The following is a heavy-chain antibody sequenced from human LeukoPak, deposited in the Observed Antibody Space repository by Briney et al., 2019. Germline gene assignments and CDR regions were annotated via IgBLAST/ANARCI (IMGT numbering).Heavy chain of an antibody. V-gene: IGHV1-69*04. CDR3: ARVSFKSPFLTGYSNWFDP. D-gene: IGHD3-9*01. J-gene: IGHJ5*02. Sequence: ASVKVSCKASGGTFSSYAISWVRQAPGQGLEWMGRIIPILGIANYAQKFQGRVTITADKSTSTAYMELSSLRSEDTAVYYCARVSFKSPFLTGYSNWFDPWGQGTLVTVSS. CDR2: IIPILGIA. CDR1: GGTFSSYA.